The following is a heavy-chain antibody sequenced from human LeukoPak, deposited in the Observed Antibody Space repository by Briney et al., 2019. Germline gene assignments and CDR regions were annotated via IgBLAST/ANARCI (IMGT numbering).Heavy chain of an antibody. Sequence: PSETLSLTCTISGGSINSDTYLWNWIRQSAGKGLEWIGRIYSSGSTNYNPSLKSRVTISIQTSKNQFSIQLSSVTAADTAVYYCARGVIAAAGRTFDYWGQGTLVTVSS. CDR3: ARGVIAAAGRTFDY. CDR2: IYSSGST. D-gene: IGHD6-13*01. V-gene: IGHV4-61*02. J-gene: IGHJ4*02. CDR1: GGSINSDTYL.